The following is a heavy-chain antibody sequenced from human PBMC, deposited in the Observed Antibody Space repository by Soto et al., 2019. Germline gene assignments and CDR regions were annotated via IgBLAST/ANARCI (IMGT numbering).Heavy chain of an antibody. CDR2: IHPSGGGS. J-gene: IGHJ4*02. D-gene: IGHD2-21*02. CDR1: GYPFNTYY. V-gene: IGHV1-46*02. CDR3: ARGGHIAVVTDSFDS. Sequence: ASVKVSCKSSGYPFNTYYLHWVRQAPAQGLEWMGMIHPSGGGSTYAQKFLGRVTMTMDSSTSTVFMELTSLRSADTAVYYCARGGHIAVVTDSFDSWGQGTLVTVSS.